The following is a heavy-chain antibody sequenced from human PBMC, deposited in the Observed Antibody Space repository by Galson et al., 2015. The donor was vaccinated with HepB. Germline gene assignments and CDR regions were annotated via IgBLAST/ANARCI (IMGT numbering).Heavy chain of an antibody. D-gene: IGHD3-3*01. J-gene: IGHJ4*02. CDR3: ASLVGEPAHGVPSRFLEWLDHHDDY. CDR1: GYTFTSYD. CDR2: MNPNSGNT. V-gene: IGHV1-8*01. Sequence: SVKVSCKASGYTFTSYDINWVRQATGQGLEWMGWMNPNSGNTGYAQKFQGRVTMTRNTSISTAYMELSSLRSEDTAAYYCASLVGEPAHGVPSRFLEWLDHHDDYWGQGTLVTVSS.